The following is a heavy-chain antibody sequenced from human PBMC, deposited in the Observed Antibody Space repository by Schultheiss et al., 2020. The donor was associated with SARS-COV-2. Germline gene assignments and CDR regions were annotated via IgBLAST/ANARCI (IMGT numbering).Heavy chain of an antibody. D-gene: IGHD5-18*01. V-gene: IGHV3-30*03. CDR3: ARDRWIQLWSTYYYYGMDV. CDR2: ISYDGSNK. CDR1: GFTFSSYA. J-gene: IGHJ6*02. Sequence: GGSLRLSCAASGFTFSSYAMSWVRQAPGKGLEWVAVISYDGSNKYYADSVKGRFTISRDNSKNTLYLQMNSLRAEDTAVYYCARDRWIQLWSTYYYYGMDVWGQGTTVTVSS.